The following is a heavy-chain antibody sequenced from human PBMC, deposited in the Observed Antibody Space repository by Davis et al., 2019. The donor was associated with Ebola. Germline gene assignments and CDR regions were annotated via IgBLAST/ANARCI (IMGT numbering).Heavy chain of an antibody. J-gene: IGHJ4*02. CDR2: IYYSGST. D-gene: IGHD5-18*01. CDR3: ARDRGYSYVFDY. Sequence: SETLSLTCTVSGGSISSYYWSWIRQPPGKGLEWIGYIYYSGSTNYNPSLKSRVTISVDKSKNQFSLKLSSVTAADTAVYYCARDRGYSYVFDYWGQGTLVTVSS. V-gene: IGHV4-59*12. CDR1: GGSISSYY.